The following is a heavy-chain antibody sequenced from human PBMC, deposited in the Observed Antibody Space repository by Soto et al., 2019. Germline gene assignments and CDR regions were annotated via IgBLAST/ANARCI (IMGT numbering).Heavy chain of an antibody. CDR3: ARRCSSTRCLDL. V-gene: IGHV1-18*01. D-gene: IGHD2-2*01. CDR1: GYTFTSYG. Sequence: QVQLVQSGAEVKKPGASVKVSCKASGYTFTSYGICWVRQAPGQGLEWMGWISGYNGNTNYAQNPQGRVTMTTGTSTSTVYMELRSLRSDDTAVYYCARRCSSTRCLDLGGRGTLVIVSS. CDR2: ISGYNGNT. J-gene: IGHJ2*01.